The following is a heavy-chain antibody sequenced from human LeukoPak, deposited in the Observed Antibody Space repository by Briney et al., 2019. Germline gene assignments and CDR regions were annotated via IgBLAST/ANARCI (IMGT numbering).Heavy chain of an antibody. V-gene: IGHV3-7*01. CDR3: SRDANYYDSSRHYFDAFDI. CDR2: IRGDGSVK. D-gene: IGHD3-22*01. J-gene: IGHJ3*02. CDR1: GFMFSKYW. Sequence: GGSLRLSCEASGFMFSKYWMTWVRQAPGKALEWVANIRGDGSVKYFLDSVKGRFSISRDNAKNSLSLEMNNLRAEDTAVYYCSRDANYYDSSRHYFDAFDIWGRGTMVTVSS.